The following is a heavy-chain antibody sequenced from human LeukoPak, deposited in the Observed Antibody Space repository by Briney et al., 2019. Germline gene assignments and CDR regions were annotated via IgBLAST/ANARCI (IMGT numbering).Heavy chain of an antibody. J-gene: IGHJ4*02. CDR3: ARERPRSGGLFDY. Sequence: PSETLSLTCTVSGGSISSSSYYWGWIRQPPGKGLEWIGSIYYSGSTYYNPSLKSRVTISVDTSKNQSSLKLSSVTAADTAVYYCARERPRSGGLFDYWGQGALVTVSS. CDR2: IYYSGST. V-gene: IGHV4-39*02. D-gene: IGHD3-3*01. CDR1: GGSISSSSYY.